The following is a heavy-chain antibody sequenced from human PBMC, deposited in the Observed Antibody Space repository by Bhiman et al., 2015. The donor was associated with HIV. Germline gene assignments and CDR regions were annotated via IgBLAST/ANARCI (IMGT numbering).Heavy chain of an antibody. CDR2: ILYDGSNK. Sequence: VQLVESGGGVVQPGGSLRLSCAASGFTFGSYWMSWVRQAPGKGLEWVAVILYDGSNKYHADSVKGRFTISRDNFKNTLYLQMNSLRAEDTAVYYCTKDQYSGSYVGGGFDYWGQGTLVTVSS. J-gene: IGHJ4*02. CDR3: TKDQYSGSYVGGGFDY. V-gene: IGHV3-30*18. CDR1: GFTFGSYW. D-gene: IGHD1-26*01.